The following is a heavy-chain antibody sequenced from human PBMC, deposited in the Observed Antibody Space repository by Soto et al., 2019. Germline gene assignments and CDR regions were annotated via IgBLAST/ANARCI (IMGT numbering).Heavy chain of an antibody. D-gene: IGHD6-19*01. CDR3: ARGRIAVAGTVIWFDP. CDR1: GGSISSYY. J-gene: IGHJ5*02. Sequence: SETLSLTCTVSGGSISSYYWSWIRQPPGKGLEWIGYIYYSGSTNYNPSLKSRVTISVDTSKNQFSLKLSSVTAADTAVYYWARGRIAVAGTVIWFDPWGQGTLVTVSS. CDR2: IYYSGST. V-gene: IGHV4-59*01.